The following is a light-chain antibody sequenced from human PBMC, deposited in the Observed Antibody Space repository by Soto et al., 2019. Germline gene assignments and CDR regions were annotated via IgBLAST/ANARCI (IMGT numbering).Light chain of an antibody. Sequence: EIVLTQSPATLSLSPGEGATLSCRTSQTVNIYLAWYQQKPGQAPRLLMYGASNRATGIPASFSGSGSGTDFTLTISSLEPEDFAVYYCQQRSDWPLTFGGGTKVEIK. J-gene: IGKJ4*01. V-gene: IGKV3-11*01. CDR3: QQRSDWPLT. CDR1: QTVNIY. CDR2: GAS.